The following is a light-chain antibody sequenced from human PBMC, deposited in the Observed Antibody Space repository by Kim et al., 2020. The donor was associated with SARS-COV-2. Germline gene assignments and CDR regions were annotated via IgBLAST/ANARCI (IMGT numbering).Light chain of an antibody. V-gene: IGKV3-20*01. CDR1: QSVSNNY. CDR3: QQYGSSPGT. CDR2: GAS. Sequence: EIVLTQSPGTLSLSPGERATLFCRASQSVSNNYLAWYEQKPGRAPRLLIYGASRRATGIPDRFSGSGSVTDFTLTISRLEPEDSAIFYCQQYGSSPGTFGQGTKVDIK. J-gene: IGKJ1*01.